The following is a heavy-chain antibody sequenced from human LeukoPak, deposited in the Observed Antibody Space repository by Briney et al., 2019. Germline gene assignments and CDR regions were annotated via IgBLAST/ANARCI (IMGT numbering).Heavy chain of an antibody. CDR1: GFTFRSHA. V-gene: IGHV3-23*01. Sequence: GGSLRLSCVGSGFTFRSHAMSWVRQAPEKGLEFVSGIYENGGTTYYADSVKGRFSISRDNSKNTLYLQMDSLRGEDTAVYYCAKGMRITMIVVRFDYWGQGTLVTVSS. D-gene: IGHD3-22*01. CDR2: IYENGGTT. CDR3: AKGMRITMIVVRFDY. J-gene: IGHJ4*02.